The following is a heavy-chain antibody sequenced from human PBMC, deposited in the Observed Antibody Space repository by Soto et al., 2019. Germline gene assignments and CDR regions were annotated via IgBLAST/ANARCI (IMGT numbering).Heavy chain of an antibody. J-gene: IGHJ5*02. D-gene: IGHD3-3*01. CDR2: IYYSGST. V-gene: IGHV4-39*01. Sequence: LSLTCTVSGGSISSSSYYWGWIRQPPGKGLAWIGSIYYSGSTYYNPSLKSRVTISVDTSKNQFSLKLSSVTAADTAVYYCARQVRSYDFWSGYYMYNWFDPWGQGTLVTVSS. CDR3: ARQVRSYDFWSGYYMYNWFDP. CDR1: GGSISSSSYY.